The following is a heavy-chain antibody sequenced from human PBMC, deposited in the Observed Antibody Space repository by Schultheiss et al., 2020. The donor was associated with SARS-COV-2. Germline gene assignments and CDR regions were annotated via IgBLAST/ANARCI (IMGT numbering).Heavy chain of an antibody. Sequence: ASVKVSCKASGYTFTGYYMHWVRQAPGQGLEWMGWISAYNGNTNYAQKLQGRVTMTTDTSTSTAYMELRSLRSDDTAVYYCARGSGYDFWSGYWYYYYYGMDVWGQGTTVTVSS. CDR2: ISAYNGNT. D-gene: IGHD3-3*01. CDR1: GYTFTGYY. J-gene: IGHJ6*02. V-gene: IGHV1-18*04. CDR3: ARGSGYDFWSGYWYYYYYGMDV.